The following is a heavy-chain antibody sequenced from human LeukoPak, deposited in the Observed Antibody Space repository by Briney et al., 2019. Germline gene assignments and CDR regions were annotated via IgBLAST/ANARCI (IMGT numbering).Heavy chain of an antibody. CDR1: GGSIGSYY. V-gene: IGHV4-4*07. CDR3: ARDGYATMDERFDY. Sequence: PSETLSLTCTVSGGSIGSYYWSWIRQSAGKGLEWIGRIYSSGSTNYNPSLKSRVTMSADTSKNQFSLKLSSVTAADTAVYYCARDGYATMDERFDYWGQGTLVTVSS. CDR2: IYSSGST. D-gene: IGHD2-2*03. J-gene: IGHJ4*02.